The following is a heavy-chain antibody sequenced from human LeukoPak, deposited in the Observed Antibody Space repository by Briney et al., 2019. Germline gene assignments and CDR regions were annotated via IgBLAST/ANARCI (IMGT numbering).Heavy chain of an antibody. V-gene: IGHV4-61*02. CDR2: MYTSGST. J-gene: IGHJ4*02. Sequence: PSETLSLTCTVSGGSISSGSYYWSWIRQPAGQGLEYIGRMYTSGSTNYNPSLKSRVTISVDTSKNQFSLKLSSVTAADTAVYYCARSGSGYLRYYFGYWGQGTLVTVSS. CDR3: ARSGSGYLRYYFGY. CDR1: GGSISSGSYY. D-gene: IGHD5-12*01.